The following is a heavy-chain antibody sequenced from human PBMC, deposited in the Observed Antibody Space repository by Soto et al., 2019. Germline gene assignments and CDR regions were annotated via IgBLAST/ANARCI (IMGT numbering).Heavy chain of an antibody. V-gene: IGHV3-33*01. CDR1: GFTFSSYG. D-gene: IGHD4-17*01. J-gene: IGHJ4*02. CDR2: IWYDGSNK. Sequence: GGSLRLSCAASGFTFSSYGMHWVRQAPGKGLEWVAVIWYDGSNKYYADSVKGRFTISRDNSKNTLYLQMNSLRAEDTAVYYCARETVTARPGYFDYWGQGTLVTVSS. CDR3: ARETVTARPGYFDY.